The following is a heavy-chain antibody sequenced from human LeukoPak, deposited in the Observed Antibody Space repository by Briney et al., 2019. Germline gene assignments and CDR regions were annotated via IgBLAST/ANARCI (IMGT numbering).Heavy chain of an antibody. Sequence: PGGSLRLSCAASGFTVSSNYMNWVRQAPGKGLEWVSSISSSSSYIYYADSVKGRFTISRDNAKNSLYLQMNSPRAEDTAVYYCAVGIDYCGGDCYSGYWGQGTLVTVSS. J-gene: IGHJ4*02. D-gene: IGHD2-21*02. CDR3: AVGIDYCGGDCYSGY. V-gene: IGHV3-21*01. CDR1: GFTVSSNY. CDR2: ISSSSSYI.